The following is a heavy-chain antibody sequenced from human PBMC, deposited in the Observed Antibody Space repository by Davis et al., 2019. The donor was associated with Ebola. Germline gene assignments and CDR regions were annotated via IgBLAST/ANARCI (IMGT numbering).Heavy chain of an antibody. Sequence: PGGSLRLSCAASGFTFSSYWMSWVRQAPGKGLEWVANIKQDGSEKYYVDSVKGRFTISRDNAKNSLYLQMNSLRAEDTALYYCAKSAYCSSTSCYFSAFDIWGQGTMVTVSS. V-gene: IGHV3-7*03. CDR3: AKSAYCSSTSCYFSAFDI. CDR2: IKQDGSEK. J-gene: IGHJ3*02. CDR1: GFTFSSYW. D-gene: IGHD2-2*01.